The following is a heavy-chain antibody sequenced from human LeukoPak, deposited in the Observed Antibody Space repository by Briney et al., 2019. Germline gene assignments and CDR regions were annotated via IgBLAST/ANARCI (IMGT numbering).Heavy chain of an antibody. CDR2: INPNSGGT. Sequence: ASVTVSCKASGYTFTGYYMHWVRQAPGQGLEWMGWINPNSGGTNYAQKFQGRVTMTRDTSISTAYMELSRLRSDDTAVYYCAREKVLRYLGSFDYWGQGTLVTVSS. J-gene: IGHJ4*02. CDR3: AREKVLRYLGSFDY. CDR1: GYTFTGYY. D-gene: IGHD3-9*01. V-gene: IGHV1-2*02.